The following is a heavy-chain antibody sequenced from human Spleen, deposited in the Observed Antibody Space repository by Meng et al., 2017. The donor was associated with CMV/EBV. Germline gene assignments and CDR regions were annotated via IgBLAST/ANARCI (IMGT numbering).Heavy chain of an antibody. J-gene: IGHJ6*02. CDR2: ISYDGSNK. D-gene: IGHD3-10*01. CDR3: IKGKGSGTKYSMDV. V-gene: IGHV3-30*04. CDR1: GFTFSSYA. Sequence: GESLKISCAASGFTFSSYAMHWVRQAPGKGLEWVAVISYDGSNKYYADSVKGRFTISRDNVKNSLDLQMNSVRVEDTALYYCIKGKGSGTKYSMDVWGQGTTVTVSS.